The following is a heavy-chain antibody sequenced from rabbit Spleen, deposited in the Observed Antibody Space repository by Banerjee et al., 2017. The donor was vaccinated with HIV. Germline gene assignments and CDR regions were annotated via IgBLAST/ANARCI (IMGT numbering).Heavy chain of an antibody. CDR1: GLSFSGYVY. D-gene: IGHD1-1*01. CDR2: IYTAGGST. V-gene: IGHV1S43*01. Sequence: EQLEESGGDLVKPEGSLTLTCTASGLSFSGYVYICWVRQAPGKGLEWIAYIYTAGGSTYYASWAKGRFTITRSTSLNTVTLQLNSLTGADTATYFCARLSSGAFNLWGPGTLVTVS. CDR3: ARLSSGAFNL. J-gene: IGHJ4*01.